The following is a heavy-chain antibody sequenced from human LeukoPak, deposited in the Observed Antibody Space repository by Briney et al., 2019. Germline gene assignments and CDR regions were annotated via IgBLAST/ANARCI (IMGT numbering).Heavy chain of an antibody. V-gene: IGHV4-4*07. CDR3: ASEPYYDFWSGYSYYYYYYMDV. CDR1: GGSISSYY. CDR2: IYTSGST. D-gene: IGHD3-3*01. Sequence: SETLSLTCTVSGGSISSYYWSWIRQPAGKGLEWIGRIYTSGSTNYNPSLKSRVTISVDTSKNQFSLKLSSVTAADTAVYYCASEPYYDFWSGYSYYYYYYMDVWGKGTTVTVSS. J-gene: IGHJ6*03.